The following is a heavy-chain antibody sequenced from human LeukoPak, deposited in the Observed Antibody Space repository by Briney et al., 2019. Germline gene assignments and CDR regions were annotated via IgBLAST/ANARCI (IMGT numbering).Heavy chain of an antibody. CDR3: AREVDYDYVWGSYTDAFDI. D-gene: IGHD3-16*01. Sequence: VASVKVSCKASGYTFNSHGITWVRQAPGQGLEWMGWISAYIGNTNYTQELQGRVTMTTDTSTSTAYMELRGLRSDDTAVYYCAREVDYDYVWGSYTDAFDIWGQGTMVTVSS. J-gene: IGHJ3*02. CDR1: GYTFNSHG. V-gene: IGHV1-18*01. CDR2: ISAYIGNT.